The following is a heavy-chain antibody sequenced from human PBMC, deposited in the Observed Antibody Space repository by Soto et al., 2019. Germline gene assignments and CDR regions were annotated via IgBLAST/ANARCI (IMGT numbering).Heavy chain of an antibody. CDR1: GFTFTTFA. D-gene: IGHD6-19*01. CDR3: AKEALAGRYFDY. J-gene: IGHJ4*02. Sequence: VQLLESGGGLVQPGGFLRLSCAASGFTFTTFAMSWVRQAPGKGLEWVSAISGSGGGTYYADSVKGQFTVSRDNSKNTLYLQMNNLRAEDTAVYYCAKEALAGRYFDYWGRGTLVSVSS. V-gene: IGHV3-23*01. CDR2: ISGSGGGT.